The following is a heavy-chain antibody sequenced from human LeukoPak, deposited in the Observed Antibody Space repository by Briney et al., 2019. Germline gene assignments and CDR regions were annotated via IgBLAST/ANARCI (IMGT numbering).Heavy chain of an antibody. D-gene: IGHD5-18*01. CDR2: IIPIFGTA. V-gene: IGHV1-69*05. J-gene: IGHJ5*02. CDR3: ANSYGYNWFDP. CDR1: GGTFSSYA. Sequence: ASVKVSCKASGGTFSSYAISWVPQAPGQGLEWMGGIIPIFGTANYAQKFQGRVTITTDESTSTAYMELSSLRSEYTAVYYCANSYGYNWFDPWGQGTLVTVSS.